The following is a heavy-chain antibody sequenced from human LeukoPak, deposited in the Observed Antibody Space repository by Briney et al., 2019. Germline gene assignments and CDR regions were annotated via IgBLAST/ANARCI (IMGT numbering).Heavy chain of an antibody. CDR2: ISWNSGSI. CDR3: ARDRARDGYNLYY. Sequence: GGSLRLSCAASGFTFDDYAMHWVRQAPGKGLEWVSGISWNSGSIGYADSVKGRFTISRDNAKNSLYLQMNSLRAEDTAVYYCARDRARDGYNLYYWGQGTLVTVSS. D-gene: IGHD5-24*01. CDR1: GFTFDDYA. J-gene: IGHJ4*02. V-gene: IGHV3-9*01.